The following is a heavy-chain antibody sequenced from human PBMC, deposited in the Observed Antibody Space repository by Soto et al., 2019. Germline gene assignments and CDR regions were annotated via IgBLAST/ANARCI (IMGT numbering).Heavy chain of an antibody. CDR1: GFTFSSYS. V-gene: IGHV3-21*04. CDR3: AKGGGYCSGGSCYVYRDYFDY. J-gene: IGHJ4*02. Sequence: GGSLRLSCAASGFTFSSYSMNWVRQAPGKGLEWVSSISSSSSYIYYADSVKGRFTISRDNAKNSLYLQMNSLRAEDTAVYYCAKGGGYCSGGSCYVYRDYFDYWGQGTLVTVSS. CDR2: ISSSSSYI. D-gene: IGHD2-15*01.